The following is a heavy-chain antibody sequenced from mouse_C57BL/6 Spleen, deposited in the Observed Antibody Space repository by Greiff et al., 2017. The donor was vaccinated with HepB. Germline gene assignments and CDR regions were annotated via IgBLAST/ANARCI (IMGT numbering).Heavy chain of an antibody. J-gene: IGHJ3*01. CDR3: AIYYDYGAWFAY. CDR2: INYDGSST. D-gene: IGHD2-4*01. Sequence: DVKLVESEGGLVQPGSSMKLSCTASGFTFSDYYMAWVRQVPEKGLEWVANINYDGSSTYYLDSLKSRFIISRDNAKNILYLQMSSLKSEDTATYYCAIYYDYGAWFAYWGQGTLVTVSA. V-gene: IGHV5-16*01. CDR1: GFTFSDYY.